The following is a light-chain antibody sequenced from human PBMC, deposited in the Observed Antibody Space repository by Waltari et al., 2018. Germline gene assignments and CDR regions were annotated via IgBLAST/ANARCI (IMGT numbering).Light chain of an antibody. V-gene: IGLV8-61*01. Sequence: QTVVTQEASGSVSPGGTGTLTCGLSSGSVSTRYYPSWYQQTPGQAPRTLIYSTNTRSSGVPDRFSGSILGNKAALTITGAQADDESDYYCVLYMGSGIWVFGGGTKLTVL. CDR1: SGSVSTRYY. CDR3: VLYMGSGIWV. J-gene: IGLJ3*02. CDR2: STN.